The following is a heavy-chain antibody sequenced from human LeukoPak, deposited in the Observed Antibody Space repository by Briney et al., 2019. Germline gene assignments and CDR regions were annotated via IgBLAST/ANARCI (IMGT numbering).Heavy chain of an antibody. Sequence: GGSLRLSCAASGFTFSNYWMSWVRQAPGKGLEWVANMKQDGSETYYVDSVKGRFTISRDNAKNSLYLQMNSLRAEDTAVYYCAKFPVAAAPFDYWGQGTLVTVSS. CDR3: AKFPVAAAPFDY. D-gene: IGHD6-13*01. CDR1: GFTFSNYW. J-gene: IGHJ4*02. CDR2: MKQDGSET. V-gene: IGHV3-7*01.